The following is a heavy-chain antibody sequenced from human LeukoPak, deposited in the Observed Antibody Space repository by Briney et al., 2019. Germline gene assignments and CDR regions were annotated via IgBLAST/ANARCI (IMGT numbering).Heavy chain of an antibody. J-gene: IGHJ4*02. CDR2: ISTSGNT. Sequence: GGSLRLSCAASGFTFSGYAMAWVRQAPGKGLEWVSSISTSGNTYYADSVKGRFTISRDNSKDTLYLQINSLTTEDTAVYYCARGLRGNYDYWGQGTLVTVSS. V-gene: IGHV3-23*01. D-gene: IGHD1-7*01. CDR3: ARGLRGNYDY. CDR1: GFTFSGYA.